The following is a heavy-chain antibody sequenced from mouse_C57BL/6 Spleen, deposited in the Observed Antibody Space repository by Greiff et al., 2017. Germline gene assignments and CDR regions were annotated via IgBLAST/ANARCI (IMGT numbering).Heavy chain of an antibody. J-gene: IGHJ2*01. CDR2: ILPGSGST. V-gene: IGHV1-9*01. Sequence: VQLQQSGAELMKPGASVKLSCKATGYTFTGYWIEWVKQRPGHGLEWIGEILPGSGSTNYNEKFKGKATFTADTSSNTAYMQLSSRTTEDSTIYYCARAPPPYDYDGGYYFDYGGQGTTLTVSS. CDR3: ARAPPPYDYDGGYYFDY. CDR1: GYTFTGYW. D-gene: IGHD2-4*01.